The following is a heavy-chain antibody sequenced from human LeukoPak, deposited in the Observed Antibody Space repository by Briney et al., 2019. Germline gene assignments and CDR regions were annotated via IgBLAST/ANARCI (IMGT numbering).Heavy chain of an antibody. CDR1: GFTFSGLG. CDR3: ARRVTMIVVNGMDV. Sequence: GGSLRLSCAASGFTFSGLGMHWVRHAPGKGLEWLAFIQYDGSKYYADSVKGRFTISRDNSKNALYLQMNSLRAEDTAVYYCARRVTMIVVNGMDVWGQGTTVTVSS. D-gene: IGHD3-22*01. V-gene: IGHV3-30*02. J-gene: IGHJ6*02. CDR2: IQYDGSK.